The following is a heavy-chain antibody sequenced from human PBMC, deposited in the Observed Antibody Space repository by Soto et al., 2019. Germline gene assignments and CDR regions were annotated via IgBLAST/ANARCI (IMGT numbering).Heavy chain of an antibody. CDR2: IYYTGST. CDR3: AMAQTTLYNWLDP. D-gene: IGHD1-7*01. Sequence: SETLSLTCTVSGGSINSYYWTWIRQPPGKGLEWIGQIYYTGSTNYNPSLKSRVTISVDRSKNQFSLGLSSVTAADTAVYYCAMAQTTLYNWLDPWGQATLVPVSS. J-gene: IGHJ5*02. CDR1: GGSINSYY. V-gene: IGHV4-59*08.